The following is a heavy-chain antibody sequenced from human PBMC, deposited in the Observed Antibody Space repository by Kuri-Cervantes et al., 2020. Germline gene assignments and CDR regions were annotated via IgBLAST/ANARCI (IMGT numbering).Heavy chain of an antibody. D-gene: IGHD1-26*01. CDR1: GFTFDYYA. CDR3: ARDLAGWDREDY. V-gene: IGHV3-9*01. J-gene: IGHJ4*02. CDR2: ISWNSGSK. Sequence: SLKISCAASGFTFDYYAMHWVRQAPGKGLEWVSGISWNSGSKGYADSAKGRFTISRDNANNSLYLQMNSLRAEDTAVYYCARDLAGWDREDYWGQGTLVTVSS.